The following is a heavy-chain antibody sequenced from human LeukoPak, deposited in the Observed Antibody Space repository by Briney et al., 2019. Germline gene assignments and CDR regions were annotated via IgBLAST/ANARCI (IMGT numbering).Heavy chain of an antibody. D-gene: IGHD4-23*01. J-gene: IGHJ3*02. CDR2: IYHSGST. V-gene: IGHV4-34*01. Sequence: SETLSLTCAVYGGSFSGYYWSWIRQPPGKGLEWIGYIYHSGSTYYNPSLKSRVTISVDRSKNQFSLKLSSVTAADTAVYYCARDGGNDAFDIWGQGTMVTVSS. CDR1: GGSFSGYY. CDR3: ARDGGNDAFDI.